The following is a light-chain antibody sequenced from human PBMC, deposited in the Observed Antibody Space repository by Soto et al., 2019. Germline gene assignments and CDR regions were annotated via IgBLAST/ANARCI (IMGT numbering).Light chain of an antibody. V-gene: IGKV3-15*01. CDR1: QSLSSY. CDR3: QQYNRWPFT. J-gene: IGKJ3*01. CDR2: GAS. Sequence: EIVMTQSPATLSVSPGEGATLSCRASQSLSSYLAWYQRKPGQVPRLLIYGASTRATGIPARFSGSGSGTEFTLTISSLQSEDFAVYYCQQYNRWPFTFGPGTKVDIK.